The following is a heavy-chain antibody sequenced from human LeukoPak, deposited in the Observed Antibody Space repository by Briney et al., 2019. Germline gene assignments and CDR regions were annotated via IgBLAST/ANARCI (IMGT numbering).Heavy chain of an antibody. Sequence: SGGSLRLSCAASGFTVSSNYMSWVRQASGKGLEWVGRIRSKAHIYATAYAASVKGRFTISRDDSKNTAYLQMNSLKTEDTAVYYCARHVPNYYDSSGYSATMRPDYYYGMDVWGQGTTVTVSS. V-gene: IGHV3-73*01. CDR3: ARHVPNYYDSSGYSATMRPDYYYGMDV. D-gene: IGHD3-22*01. CDR2: IRSKAHIYAT. CDR1: GFTVSSNY. J-gene: IGHJ6*02.